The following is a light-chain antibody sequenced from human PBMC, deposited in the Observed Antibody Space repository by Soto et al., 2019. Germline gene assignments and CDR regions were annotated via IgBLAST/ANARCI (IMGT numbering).Light chain of an antibody. J-gene: IGLJ3*02. V-gene: IGLV1-40*01. CDR3: QSYDRSLSGWV. CDR1: TSNIGGGYD. CDR2: GNS. Sequence: QSVLTQPPSVSGAPGQRVTISCTGSTSNIGGGYDVHWYQQLPGTAPKILIYGNSNRPSGVPDRFSGSKSGTSASLAITGLQAEDEAEYYCQSYDRSLSGWVFGGGTKLTVL.